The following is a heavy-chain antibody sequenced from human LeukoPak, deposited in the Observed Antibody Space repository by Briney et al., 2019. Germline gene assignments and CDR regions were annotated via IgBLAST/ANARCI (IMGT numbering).Heavy chain of an antibody. CDR1: GGSISSSNW. CDR3: ARALEMATMYLDAFDI. Sequence: PSETLSLTCAVSGGSISSSNWWSWVRQPPGKGLEWIGEIYHSGSTNYNPSLKSRVTISVDKSKNQFSLKLSSVTAADTAVYYCARALEMATMYLDAFDIWGQGTMVTVSS. D-gene: IGHD5-24*01. CDR2: IYHSGST. V-gene: IGHV4-4*02. J-gene: IGHJ3*02.